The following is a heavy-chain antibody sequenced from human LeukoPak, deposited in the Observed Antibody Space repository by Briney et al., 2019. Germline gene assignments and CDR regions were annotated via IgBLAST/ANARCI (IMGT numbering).Heavy chain of an antibody. CDR1: GVSITTSTHY. CDR3: VRQGGWGGAASLIEF. CDR2: MFYRGST. Sequence: PSETLSLTCTVSGVSITTSTHYWAWIRQPPGKGLGWIASMFYRGSTCYNASLRSRVTLSVDTSMNQFSLKLSSVTASDTATFYCVRQGGWGGAASLIEFWGQGILVTVSS. D-gene: IGHD2-15*01. V-gene: IGHV4-39*01. J-gene: IGHJ4*02.